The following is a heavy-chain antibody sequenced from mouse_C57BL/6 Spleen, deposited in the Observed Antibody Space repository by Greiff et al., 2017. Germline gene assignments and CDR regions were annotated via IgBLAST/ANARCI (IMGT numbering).Heavy chain of an antibody. D-gene: IGHD1-1*01. CDR1: GYAFSSYW. CDR3: ARKDYYGSSPY. Sequence: VKLMESGAELVKPGASVKISCTASGYAFSSYWMNWVKQRPGKGLEWFGQIYPGDGDTNYNGKFKGKATLTADKSSSTAYMQLSRLTSEDSAVYVGARKDYYGSSPYGGKGTTLTVSS. CDR2: IYPGDGDT. V-gene: IGHV1-80*01. J-gene: IGHJ2*01.